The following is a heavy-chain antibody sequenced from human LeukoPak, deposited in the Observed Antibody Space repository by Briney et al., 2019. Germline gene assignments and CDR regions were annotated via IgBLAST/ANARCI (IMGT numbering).Heavy chain of an antibody. J-gene: IGHJ5*02. CDR3: ARRRYSGYDPKKVWFDP. Sequence: SETLSLTCTVSGGSISSSSYYWGWIRQPPGKGLEWIGSIYYSGSTNYNPSLKSRVTISVDTSKNQFSLKLGSVTAADTAVYYCARRRYSGYDPKKVWFDPWGQGTLVTVSS. CDR1: GGSISSSSYY. V-gene: IGHV4-39*07. CDR2: IYYSGST. D-gene: IGHD5-12*01.